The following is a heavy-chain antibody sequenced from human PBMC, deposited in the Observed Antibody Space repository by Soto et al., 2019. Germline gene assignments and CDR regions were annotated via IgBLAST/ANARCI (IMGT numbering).Heavy chain of an antibody. Sequence: ASVKVSCKASGYTFFNYFIHCVRQAPVQGLEWIGIINPSRGSATYGPIFQGRVSLTTDMPTSTVYMELSSLRSEDTAIYYCARPLIGNTIDLWGQGTSVTVSS. CDR3: ARPLIGNTIDL. J-gene: IGHJ3*01. V-gene: IGHV1-46*01. CDR2: INPSRGSA. CDR1: GYTFFNYF. D-gene: IGHD1-7*01.